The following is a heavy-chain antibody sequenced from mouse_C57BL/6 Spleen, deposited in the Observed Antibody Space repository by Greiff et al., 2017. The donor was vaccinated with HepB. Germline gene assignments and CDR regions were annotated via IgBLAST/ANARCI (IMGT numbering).Heavy chain of an antibody. V-gene: IGHV1-64*01. D-gene: IGHD1-1*01. Sequence: VQLQQPGAELVKPGASVKLSCKASGYTFTSYWMHWVKQRPGQGLEWIGMIHPNSGSTNYNEKFKSKATLTVDKSSSTAYMQLSSLTSEDSAVYYCASPPHYYGSSYYAMDYWGQGTSVTVSS. J-gene: IGHJ4*01. CDR3: ASPPHYYGSSYYAMDY. CDR1: GYTFTSYW. CDR2: IHPNSGST.